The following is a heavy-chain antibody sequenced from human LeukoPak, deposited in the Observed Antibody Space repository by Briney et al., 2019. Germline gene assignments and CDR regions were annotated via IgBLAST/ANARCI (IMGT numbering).Heavy chain of an antibody. CDR1: GFSLSTSGVG. CDR3: AHGLVRRWLHRDDAFDI. V-gene: IGHV2-5*02. J-gene: IGHJ3*02. D-gene: IGHD5-24*01. Sequence: SGPTLVKPTQTLTLTCTFSGFSLSTSGVGVGWIRQPPGKALEWLALIYWDDDKRYSPSLKSRLTITKDTSKNQVVLTMTNMDPVDTATYYCAHGLVRRWLHRDDAFDIWGQGTMVTVSS. CDR2: IYWDDDK.